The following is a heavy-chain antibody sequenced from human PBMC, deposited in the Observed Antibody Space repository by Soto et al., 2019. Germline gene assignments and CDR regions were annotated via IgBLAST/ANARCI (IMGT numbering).Heavy chain of an antibody. Sequence: SVKVSCKVSGYILTELSMHWVRQAPGKGLEWMGGIIPIFGTANYAQKFQGRVTITADESTSTAYTELSSLRSEDTAVYYCAREVTYYYDSSGYYPGAFDIWGQGTMVTVSS. CDR1: GYILTELS. J-gene: IGHJ3*02. CDR3: AREVTYYYDSSGYYPGAFDI. CDR2: IIPIFGTA. D-gene: IGHD3-22*01. V-gene: IGHV1-69*13.